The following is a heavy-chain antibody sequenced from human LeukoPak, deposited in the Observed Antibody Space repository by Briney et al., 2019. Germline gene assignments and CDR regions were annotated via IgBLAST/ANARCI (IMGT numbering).Heavy chain of an antibody. D-gene: IGHD5-24*01. CDR1: GGSISGYY. J-gene: IGHJ5*02. Sequence: SETLSLTCTVSGGSISGYYRSWIRQPRGKGLEWIGYIYFSGSSNYNPSLRSRVTMSVDTSKNQFSLKLSSVSAADTAVYYCARHVRTGYNLLDHWGQGTLVTVSS. CDR2: IYFSGSS. CDR3: ARHVRTGYNLLDH. V-gene: IGHV4-59*08.